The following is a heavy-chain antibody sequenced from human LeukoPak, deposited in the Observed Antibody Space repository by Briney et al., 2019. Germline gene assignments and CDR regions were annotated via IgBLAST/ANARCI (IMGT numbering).Heavy chain of an antibody. CDR1: GFTFSSYA. CDR3: ARMYYDILTGYQYYYYGMDV. D-gene: IGHD3-9*01. V-gene: IGHV1-69*01. J-gene: IGHJ6*02. CDR2: IIPIFGTA. Sequence: GGSLRLSCAASGFTFSSYAISWVRQAPGQGLEWMGGIIPIFGTANYAQKFQGRVTITADESTSTAYMELSSLRSEDTAVYYCARMYYDILTGYQYYYYGMDVWGQGTTVTVSS.